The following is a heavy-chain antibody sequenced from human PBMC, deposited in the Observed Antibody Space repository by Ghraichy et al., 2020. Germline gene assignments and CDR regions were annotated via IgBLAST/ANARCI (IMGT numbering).Heavy chain of an antibody. CDR2: IYYSGST. J-gene: IGHJ4*02. D-gene: IGHD2-21*02. Sequence: SETLYLTCTVSGGSISSGDYYWSWIRQHPGKGLEWIGYIYYSGSTYYNPSLKSRVTISVDTSKNQFSLKLSSVTAADTAVYYCAREVTSSPLTGIDYWGQGTLVTVSS. CDR1: GGSISSGDYY. V-gene: IGHV4-30-4*01. CDR3: AREVTSSPLTGIDY.